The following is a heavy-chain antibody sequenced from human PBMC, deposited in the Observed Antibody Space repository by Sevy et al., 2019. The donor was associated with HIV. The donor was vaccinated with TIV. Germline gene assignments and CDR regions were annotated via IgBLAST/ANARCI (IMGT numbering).Heavy chain of an antibody. CDR1: GFTVSSNY. J-gene: IGHJ6*02. V-gene: IGHV3-53*01. CDR3: ARDLTMVRGIDHYYYYYGMDV. Sequence: GGSLRLSCAASGFTVSSNYMCWVRQAPGKGLEWVSVIYSGGSTYYADSVKGRFTISRDNSKKTLYLPMNSLRAEDTAVYYCARDLTMVRGIDHYYYYYGMDVWGQGTTVTVSS. CDR2: IYSGGST. D-gene: IGHD3-10*01.